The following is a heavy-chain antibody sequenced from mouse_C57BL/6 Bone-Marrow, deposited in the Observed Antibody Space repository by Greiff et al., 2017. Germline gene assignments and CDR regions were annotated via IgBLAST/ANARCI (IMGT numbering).Heavy chain of an antibody. Sequence: QVQLQQSGAELARPGASVKLSCKASGYTFTSYGISWVKQRTGQGLEWIGEIYPRSGNTYYNEKFKGKATLTADKSSSTEYMELSSLTSEDAAVYFCARTGGNQDRSFDVWGTGTTVTVSA. D-gene: IGHD1-1*02. V-gene: IGHV1-81*01. CDR1: GYTFTSYG. J-gene: IGHJ1*03. CDR3: ARTGGNQDRSFDV. CDR2: IYPRSGNT.